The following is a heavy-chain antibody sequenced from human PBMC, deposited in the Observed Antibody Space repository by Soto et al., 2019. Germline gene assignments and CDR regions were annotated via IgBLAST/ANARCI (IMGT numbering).Heavy chain of an antibody. CDR1: GFTFSSYG. V-gene: IGHV3-33*01. Sequence: QVQLVESGGGVVQPGRSLRLSCAASGFTFSSYGMHWVRQAPGKGLEWVAVIWYDGSNKYYADSVKGRFTISRDNSKNRLYLQMNSLRAEDTAVYYCAREGGDYYDSSGYYFDYWGQGTLVTVSS. CDR3: AREGGDYYDSSGYYFDY. D-gene: IGHD3-22*01. J-gene: IGHJ4*02. CDR2: IWYDGSNK.